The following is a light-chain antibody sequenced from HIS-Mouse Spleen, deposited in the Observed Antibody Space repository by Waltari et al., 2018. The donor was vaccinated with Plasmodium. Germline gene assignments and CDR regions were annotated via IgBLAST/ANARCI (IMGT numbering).Light chain of an antibody. CDR1: SSDVGGYNY. J-gene: IGLJ2*01. CDR2: EVS. Sequence: SGSPGQSVTISCTGTSSDVGGYNYVSWYQQHPGKAPKLMIYEVSKRPSGVPDRFSGSKSGNTASLTVSGLQAEDEADYYCSSYAGSNNVVFGGGTKLTVL. V-gene: IGLV2-8*01. CDR3: SSYAGSNNVV.